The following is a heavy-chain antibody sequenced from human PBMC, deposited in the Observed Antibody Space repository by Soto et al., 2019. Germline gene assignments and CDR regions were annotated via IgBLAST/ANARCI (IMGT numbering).Heavy chain of an antibody. Sequence: HPGGSLRLSCAASGFTFSSYAMSWVRQAPGKGLEWVSAISGSGGSTYYADSVKGRFTISRDNSKNTLYLQMNSLRAEDTAVYYCAKSIRGEYIVVVTAILLYYFDYWGQGTLVTVSS. D-gene: IGHD2-21*02. CDR2: ISGSGGST. J-gene: IGHJ4*02. CDR1: GFTFSSYA. CDR3: AKSIRGEYIVVVTAILLYYFDY. V-gene: IGHV3-23*01.